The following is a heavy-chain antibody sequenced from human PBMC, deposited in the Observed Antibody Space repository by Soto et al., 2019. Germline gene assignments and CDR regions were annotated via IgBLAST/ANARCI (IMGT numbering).Heavy chain of an antibody. Sequence: GFLKLSSAAPSFTCSSYYMSWVRQAPGKGLEWVSTILVGGSTHYPDSVKGRFTISRDNSKNTVFLQMNSLTAGDTAVYYCAKATATGGGAFDISGQGTMVTVSS. CDR3: AKATATGGGAFDI. CDR1: SFTCSSYY. D-gene: IGHD2-8*02. V-gene: IGHV3-23*01. J-gene: IGHJ3*02. CDR2: ILVGGST.